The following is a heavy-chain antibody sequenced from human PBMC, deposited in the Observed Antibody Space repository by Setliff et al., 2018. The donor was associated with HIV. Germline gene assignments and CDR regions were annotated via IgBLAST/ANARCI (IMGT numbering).Heavy chain of an antibody. Sequence: SETLSLTCTVSGGSISSSGPGYYWGWVRQAPGGGLEWIGQAYSSGSTKCNPSLKSRVTISVDTSKNQFSLTLSSVTAADTAMYYCATYAGNGGGKGYWGQGTLVTVSS. J-gene: IGHJ4*02. CDR3: ATYAGNGGGKGY. CDR1: GGSISSSGPGYY. D-gene: IGHD2-21*01. CDR2: AYSSGST. V-gene: IGHV4-61*05.